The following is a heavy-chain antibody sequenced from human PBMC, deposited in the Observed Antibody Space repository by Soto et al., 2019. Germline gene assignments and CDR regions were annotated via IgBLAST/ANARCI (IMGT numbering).Heavy chain of an antibody. V-gene: IGHV3-9*01. D-gene: IGHD6-19*01. J-gene: IGHJ4*02. CDR3: AKVVSGWSADESPFPLDH. CDR1: GFSFDDYA. CDR2: IGWHSVNR. Sequence: DVHLVESGGGLVQPGRSLRLSCGASGFSFDDYAMHWVRQAPGKGLEWVASIGWHSVNRDYADSVKGRFTISRDNANNSLYLQMNSLRAEDTALYYCAKVVSGWSADESPFPLDHWGQGTLVTVSS.